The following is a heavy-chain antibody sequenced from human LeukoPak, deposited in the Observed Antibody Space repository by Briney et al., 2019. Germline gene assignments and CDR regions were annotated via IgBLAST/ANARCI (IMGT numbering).Heavy chain of an antibody. CDR3: AGTYYDSSGYIFDY. J-gene: IGHJ4*02. Sequence: SSETLSLTCAVSGYSISSGYYWGWIRQPPGKGLEWIGSIYHSGSTYCNPSLKRRVTISVDTSMNQLSLKLSCVTAADTAVYYCAGTYYDSSGYIFDYWGQGTLVTVSS. CDR1: GYSISSGYY. V-gene: IGHV4-38-2*01. CDR2: IYHSGST. D-gene: IGHD3-22*01.